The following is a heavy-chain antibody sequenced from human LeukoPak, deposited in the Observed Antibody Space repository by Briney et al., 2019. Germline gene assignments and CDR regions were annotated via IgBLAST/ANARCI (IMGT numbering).Heavy chain of an antibody. V-gene: IGHV4-34*01. D-gene: IGHD3-10*01. CDR2: INHSGST. J-gene: IGHJ5*02. Sequence: PSETLSLTCTVSGDTSSSYYRSWIRQPPGKGLEWIGEINHSGSTNYNPSLKSRVTISVDTSKNQFSLKLSSVTAADTAVYYCARFRSSWFDPWGQGTLVTVSS. CDR1: GDTSSSYY. CDR3: ARFRSSWFDP.